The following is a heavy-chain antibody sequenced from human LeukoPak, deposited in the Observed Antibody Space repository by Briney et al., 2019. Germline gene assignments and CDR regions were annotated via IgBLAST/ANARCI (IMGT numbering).Heavy chain of an antibody. Sequence: GGSLRLSCAASGFTVTSNYMSWVRQAPGKGLECVSVIYSGGSTYYEDSVKGRFTISRDNSKNTLYLQMNSLRAEDTAVYYCARDRELRYFDWLPTPYYYYGMDVWGQGTTVTVSS. D-gene: IGHD3-9*01. CDR1: GFTVTSNY. V-gene: IGHV3-66*02. J-gene: IGHJ6*02. CDR3: ARDRELRYFDWLPTPYYYYGMDV. CDR2: IYSGGST.